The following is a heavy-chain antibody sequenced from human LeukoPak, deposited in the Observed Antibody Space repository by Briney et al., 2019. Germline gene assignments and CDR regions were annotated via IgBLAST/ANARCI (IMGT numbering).Heavy chain of an antibody. CDR3: AKSETHYDFWSGYSYYFDY. CDR1: GFTFSSYG. CDR2: IRYDGSNK. J-gene: IGHJ4*02. V-gene: IGHV3-30*02. Sequence: GGSLRLSCAASGFTFSSYGMHWVRQAPGKGLEWVAFIRYDGSNKYYADSVKGRFTISRDNSKNTLYLQMNSLRAEDTAVYYCAKSETHYDFWSGYSYYFDYWGQGTLVTVSS. D-gene: IGHD3-3*01.